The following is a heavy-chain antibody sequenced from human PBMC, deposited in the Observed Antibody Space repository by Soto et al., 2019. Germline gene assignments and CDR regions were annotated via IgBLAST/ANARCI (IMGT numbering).Heavy chain of an antibody. CDR2: MNPNSGNT. CDR1: GYTFTGYD. V-gene: IGHV1-8*01. Sequence: QAQLMQSGAEVKKPGASVKVSCKASGYTFTGYDINWVRQATGQGLEWMGWMNPNSGNTGYAQNFQERVTMTRDNSITTAYMELTSLRDDDSAVYYCAGEKVGTTGSDFWGQGTLVTVSS. D-gene: IGHD1-26*01. J-gene: IGHJ4*02. CDR3: AGEKVGTTGSDF.